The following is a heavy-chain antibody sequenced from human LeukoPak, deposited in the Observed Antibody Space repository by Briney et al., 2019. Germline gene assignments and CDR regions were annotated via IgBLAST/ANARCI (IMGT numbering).Heavy chain of an antibody. D-gene: IGHD4-17*01. J-gene: IGHJ4*02. CDR1: GGTFSSYT. CDR2: IIPILGIA. Sequence: ASVKVSCKASGGTFSSYTISWVRQAPGQGLEWMGRIIPILGIANNAQKFQGRVTITADKSTSTAYMELSSLRSEDTAVYYCARDTYGDYPYYFDYWGQGTLVTVSS. CDR3: ARDTYGDYPYYFDY. V-gene: IGHV1-69*04.